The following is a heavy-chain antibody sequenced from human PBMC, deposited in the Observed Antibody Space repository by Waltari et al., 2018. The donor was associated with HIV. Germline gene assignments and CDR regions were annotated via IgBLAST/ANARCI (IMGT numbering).Heavy chain of an antibody. CDR1: GLKFDDYA. V-gene: IGHV3-9*01. CDR3: TRGPMYNWFDP. Sequence: EVQLVASGGGLVQPGRSLRLSCAASGLKFDDYAMHWVRQPPGKGLEWVSSISWHSNRITYADSVRGRFTISRDNAKKSLYLQMDSLRPEDTAFYYCTRGPMYNWFDPWGQGTLVTVSS. J-gene: IGHJ5*02. D-gene: IGHD3-10*02. CDR2: ISWHSNRI.